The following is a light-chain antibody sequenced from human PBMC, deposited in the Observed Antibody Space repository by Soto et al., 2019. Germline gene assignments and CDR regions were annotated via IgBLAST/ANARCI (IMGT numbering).Light chain of an antibody. CDR3: QQYYSYPPD. CDR1: QGISSY. CDR2: AAS. Sequence: AIRMTQSPSSFSASTGDRVTITCRASQGISSYLAWYQQKPGKAPKLLIYAASTLQSGVPSRFSGSGSGTDFTLTISCLQSEDFANYYCQQYYSYPPDFGPGTKVDIK. J-gene: IGKJ3*01. V-gene: IGKV1-8*01.